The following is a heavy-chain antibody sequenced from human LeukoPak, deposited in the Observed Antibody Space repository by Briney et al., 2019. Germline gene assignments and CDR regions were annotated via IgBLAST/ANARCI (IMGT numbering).Heavy chain of an antibody. CDR3: AQDYAVEPPYVHY. D-gene: IGHD3-16*01. V-gene: IGHV3-21*01. CDR1: GFTFSSYS. J-gene: IGHJ4*02. CDR2: ISSSSSYI. Sequence: GGSLRLSCAAYGFTFSSYSMNWVRQAPGKGLEWVSSISSSSSYIYYADSVKGRFTITRDNAKNSLYLQMNSLRAEDASVYYCAQDYAVEPPYVHYWVEGTLIAVSS.